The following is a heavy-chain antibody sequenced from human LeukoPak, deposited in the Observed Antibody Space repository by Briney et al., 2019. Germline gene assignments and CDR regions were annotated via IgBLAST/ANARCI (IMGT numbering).Heavy chain of an antibody. J-gene: IGHJ4*02. CDR3: ARVGGGYCSRGSCNFDY. CDR2: INHSGST. Sequence: PSETLSLTCAVYGGSFSGYYWSWIRQPPGKGLEWIGEINHSGSTNYNPSLKSRVTISVDTSKNQFSLKLSSVTAADTAVYYCARVGGGYCSRGSCNFDYWGQGTLVTVSS. CDR1: GGSFSGYY. V-gene: IGHV4-34*01. D-gene: IGHD2-15*01.